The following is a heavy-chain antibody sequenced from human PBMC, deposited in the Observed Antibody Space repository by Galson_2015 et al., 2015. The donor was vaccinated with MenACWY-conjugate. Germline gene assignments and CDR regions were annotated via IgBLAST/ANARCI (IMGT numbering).Heavy chain of an antibody. D-gene: IGHD3-22*01. V-gene: IGHV3-23*01. CDR2: ISGSGNSGSYT. J-gene: IGHJ4*02. CDR3: GKAGNNGYYYLFDY. CDR1: GFTFSSYA. Sequence: SLRLSCAASGFTFSSYAMSWVRQAPGKGLEWVSGISGSGNSGSYTYYADSVKGRFTVSRDNSKNTLFLQMNSLRAEDTAVYYCGKAGNNGYYYLFDYWGQGTLVTVSS.